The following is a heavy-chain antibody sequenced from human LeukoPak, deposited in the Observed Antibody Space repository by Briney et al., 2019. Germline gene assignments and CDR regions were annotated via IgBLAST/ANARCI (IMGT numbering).Heavy chain of an antibody. CDR1: GYTFTNYA. J-gene: IGHJ4*02. CDR3: ARDRDGGEDYFDY. Sequence: ASAKVSCKASGYTFTNYAMHWVRQAPGQRLEWMGWINAGNGNTKYSQKFQGRVTITRDTSASTVYMELSSLRSEDTAVYYCARDRDGGEDYFDYWGQGTLVTVSS. V-gene: IGHV1-3*01. D-gene: IGHD5-24*01. CDR2: INAGNGNT.